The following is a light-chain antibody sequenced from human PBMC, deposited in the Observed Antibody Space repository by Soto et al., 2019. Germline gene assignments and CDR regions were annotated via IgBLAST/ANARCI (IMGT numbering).Light chain of an antibody. V-gene: IGKV3-11*01. CDR2: GAS. J-gene: IGKJ1*01. CDR1: QSVSTY. CDR3: HQRGTWPET. Sequence: EIVLTQFPATLSLSPGERATLSCRASQSVSTYLAWYQQKPGQAPRLLIYGASNRATGIPARFSGSGSGTDFTLTIGSLEPEDSAVYYCHQRGTWPETFGQGTKVDI.